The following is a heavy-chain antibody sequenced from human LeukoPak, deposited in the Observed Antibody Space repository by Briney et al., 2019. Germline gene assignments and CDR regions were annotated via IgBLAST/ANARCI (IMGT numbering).Heavy chain of an antibody. J-gene: IGHJ4*02. CDR1: GFTFSSYA. V-gene: IGHV3-23*01. D-gene: IGHD1-26*01. CDR2: ISGSGGST. Sequence: GGSLRLSCAASGFTFSSYAMSWVRQAPGKGLEWVSAISGSGGSTYYADSVKGRFTISRDNSKNTLFLQMDSLRAEDTAVYYCAKSVGGSTYYFDYWGQGILVTVSS. CDR3: AKSVGGSTYYFDY.